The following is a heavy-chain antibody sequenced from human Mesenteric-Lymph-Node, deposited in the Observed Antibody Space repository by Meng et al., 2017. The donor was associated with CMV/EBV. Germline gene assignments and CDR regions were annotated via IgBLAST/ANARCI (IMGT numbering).Heavy chain of an antibody. D-gene: IGHD2-2*01. CDR3: AREGYQVGRSSFDY. V-gene: IGHV4-39*07. CDR1: GGSITNVIYY. J-gene: IGHJ4*02. CDR2: FCYSGNT. Sequence: SGGSITNVIYYWGWIRQPPGKGLEWIGSFCYSGNTYYTPSLKSRVTISIDTSKNQFSLKMTSVTAADTAVYFCAREGYQVGRSSFDYWGQGILVTVSS.